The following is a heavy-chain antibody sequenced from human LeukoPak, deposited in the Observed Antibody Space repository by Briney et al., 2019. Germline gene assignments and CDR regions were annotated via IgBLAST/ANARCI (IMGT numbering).Heavy chain of an antibody. CDR3: ARAYNSHFDY. V-gene: IGHV3-74*01. D-gene: IGHD1-1*01. CDR2: IKSDGSST. J-gene: IGHJ4*02. Sequence: GGSLRLSCAASGFTFSSYWMHWVRQAPGKGLVCVSRIKSDGSSTSYADSVKGRFTISRDDAKDTLYLQMNSLRAEDTAVYYCARAYNSHFDYWGQGALVTVSS. CDR1: GFTFSSYW.